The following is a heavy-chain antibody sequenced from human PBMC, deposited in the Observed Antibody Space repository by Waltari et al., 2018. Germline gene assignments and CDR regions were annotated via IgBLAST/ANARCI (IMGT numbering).Heavy chain of an antibody. CDR2: IYPGDSDT. V-gene: IGHV5-51*01. CDR3: ARHWQITIFGVVTAPHNWFDP. CDR1: GYSFTSYW. Sequence: EVQLVQSGAEVKKPGESLKISCKGSGYSFTSYWIGWVRQMPGKGLEWMGIIYPGDSDTRYSPSFQGQVTISADKSISTAYLQWSSLKASDTAMYYCARHWQITIFGVVTAPHNWFDPWGQGTLVTVSS. J-gene: IGHJ5*02. D-gene: IGHD3-3*01.